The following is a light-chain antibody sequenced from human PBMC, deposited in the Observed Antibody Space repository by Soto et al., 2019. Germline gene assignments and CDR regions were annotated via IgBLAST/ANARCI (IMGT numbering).Light chain of an antibody. CDR3: GTWDSSLSDYV. CDR2: ENN. Sequence: QSVLTQPPSVSAAPGQKVTISCSGSSSNIGNNYVSWYQQLPGTAPKLLIYENNKRPSGIPDRFSGSKSGTSATLGITGLQTGEEADYYCGTWDSSLSDYVFGTATKVTVL. J-gene: IGLJ1*01. CDR1: SSNIGNNY. V-gene: IGLV1-51*02.